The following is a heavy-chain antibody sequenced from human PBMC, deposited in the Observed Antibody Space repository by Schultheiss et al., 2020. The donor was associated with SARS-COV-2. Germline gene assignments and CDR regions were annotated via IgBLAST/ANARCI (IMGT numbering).Heavy chain of an antibody. V-gene: IGHV1-18*01. CDR1: GYTFTHYG. D-gene: IGHD1-26*01. CDR3: AREGGVGATPGWVDDAFDI. CDR2: LSLNNGDT. Sequence: ASVKVSCVASGYTFTHYGVTWVRQAPGQGLEWMGWLSLNNGDTNYAPELQGRVTMTADTSTNTAYLDLRSLRSDDTAVYYCAREGGVGATPGWVDDAFDIWGQGTMVTVSS. J-gene: IGHJ3*02.